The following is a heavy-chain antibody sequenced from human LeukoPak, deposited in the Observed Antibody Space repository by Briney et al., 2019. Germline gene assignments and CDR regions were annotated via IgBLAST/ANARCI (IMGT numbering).Heavy chain of an antibody. J-gene: IGHJ4*02. CDR1: GFIFSNYW. Sequence: GGSLRLSCEASGFIFSNYWMAWVRQAPGKGLEWVANIKEDGSDKNYVESMKGRYTISRDNAKNSLYLQMNSLRAEDMALYYCAKDRCSGGSCYSFDYWGQGTLVTVSS. CDR2: IKEDGSDK. V-gene: IGHV3-7*03. D-gene: IGHD2-15*01. CDR3: AKDRCSGGSCYSFDY.